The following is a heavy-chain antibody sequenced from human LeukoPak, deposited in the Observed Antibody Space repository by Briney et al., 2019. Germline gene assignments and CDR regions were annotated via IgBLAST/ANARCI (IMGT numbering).Heavy chain of an antibody. CDR1: GFTLSTYA. Sequence: GRSLRLSCAASGFTLSTYAMHWVRQAPGKGLEWVAVISYDGTDTYYADSVKGRFTISRDTSKNSLYLQMNSLRADDTAVFYCARIRGGPIDYWGQGTLVTVSS. CDR3: ARIRGGPIDY. D-gene: IGHD3-16*01. CDR2: ISYDGTDT. J-gene: IGHJ4*02. V-gene: IGHV3-30-3*01.